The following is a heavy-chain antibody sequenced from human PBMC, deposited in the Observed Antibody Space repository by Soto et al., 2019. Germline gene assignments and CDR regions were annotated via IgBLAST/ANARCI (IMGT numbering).Heavy chain of an antibody. Sequence: QITLNESGPTQVKPRQTLTLTCTFSGFSLPTSGVGVGWIRQSPGKAPEWLALIYWDDDKRYSPPLKSRLTITKDTSKNQVVLTMADLDPADTATYYCAHRVLRTVFGLVTTTAIYFDFWGQGTPVAVSS. CDR3: AHRVLRTVFGLVTTTAIYFDF. CDR2: IYWDDDK. CDR1: GFSLPTSGVG. J-gene: IGHJ4*02. D-gene: IGHD3-3*01. V-gene: IGHV2-5*02.